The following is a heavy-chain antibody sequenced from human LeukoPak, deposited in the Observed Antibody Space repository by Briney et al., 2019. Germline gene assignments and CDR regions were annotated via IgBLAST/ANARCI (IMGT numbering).Heavy chain of an antibody. D-gene: IGHD6-19*01. CDR3: ARETTLMGYSSGLGFNY. CDR2: IYDSGTT. CDR1: SGSIRGWY. J-gene: IGHJ4*02. Sequence: SETLSLTCTVSSGSIRGWYWSWIRQPPGKGLEWIGHIYDSGTTNYSPSLKSRVTISIDTSKNQFSLKLSSVTAAGAAVYYCARETTLMGYSSGLGFNYWGQGTLVTVSS. V-gene: IGHV4-59*01.